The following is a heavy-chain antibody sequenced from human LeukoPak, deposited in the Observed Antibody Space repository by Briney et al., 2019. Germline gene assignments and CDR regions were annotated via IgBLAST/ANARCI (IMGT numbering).Heavy chain of an antibody. CDR2: IYYTGST. Sequence: TSSETLSLTCTVSGGSISSYYWSWIRQPPGKGLEWIGYIYYTGSTNYNPSLKSRVTISVDTSKNQFSLKLSSVTAADTAVYYCARLLRVTTAGPDLYYFDYWGQGTLVTVSS. CDR1: GGSISSYY. V-gene: IGHV4-59*08. J-gene: IGHJ4*02. D-gene: IGHD4-17*01. CDR3: ARLLRVTTAGPDLYYFDY.